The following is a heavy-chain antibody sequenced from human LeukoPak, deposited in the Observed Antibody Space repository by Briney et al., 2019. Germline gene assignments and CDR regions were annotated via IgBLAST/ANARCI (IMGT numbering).Heavy chain of an antibody. V-gene: IGHV3-64*01. CDR2: ITGNGGST. J-gene: IGHJ4*02. Sequence: GGSLRLSCAASGFTFSSYAMHWVRQAPGKGLEYVSAITGNGGSTFYANSVKGRFTISRDNSKNTLYLQMGSLRAEDMAVYYCARGDVMVIAATLNYWGRGTLVTVSS. D-gene: IGHD2-15*01. CDR3: ARGDVMVIAATLNY. CDR1: GFTFSSYA.